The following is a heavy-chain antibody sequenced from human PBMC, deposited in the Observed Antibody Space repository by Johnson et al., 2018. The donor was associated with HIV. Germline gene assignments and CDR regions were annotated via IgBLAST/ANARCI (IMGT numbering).Heavy chain of an antibody. CDR2: ISYDGSNK. J-gene: IGHJ3*02. D-gene: IGHD2/OR15-2a*01. Sequence: QVQLVESGGGVVQPGGSLRLSCAASGFTFSSYGMHWVRQAPGKGLEWVAVISYDGSNKYYADSVKGRFTISRDNSKNTLYLQMNSLRAEDKAVYYCARGGIIHDAFESWSQGTMVTVSS. CDR1: GFTFSSYG. V-gene: IGHV3-30*03. CDR3: ARGGIIHDAFES.